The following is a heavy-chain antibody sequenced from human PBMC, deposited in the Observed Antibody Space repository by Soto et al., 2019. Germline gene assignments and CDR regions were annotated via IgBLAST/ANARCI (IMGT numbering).Heavy chain of an antibody. CDR3: ARDDYGGNSFDY. J-gene: IGHJ4*02. V-gene: IGHV3-33*01. D-gene: IGHD4-17*01. CDR2: IWYDGSNK. CDR1: GFTFSSYG. Sequence: QVQLVESGGGVVQPGRSLRLSCAASGFTFSSYGMHWVRQAPGKGLEWVAVIWYDGSNKYYADSVKGRFTISRDNSKNTLYLHMNSLRAEDTAVYYCARDDYGGNSFDYWGQGTLVTVSS.